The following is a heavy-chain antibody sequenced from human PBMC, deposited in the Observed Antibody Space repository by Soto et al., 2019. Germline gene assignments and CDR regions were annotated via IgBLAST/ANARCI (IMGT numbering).Heavy chain of an antibody. CDR2: IFNDGST. CDR1: GGSISSYY. D-gene: IGHD5-18*01. V-gene: IGHV4-59*01. Sequence: SETLSLTCTVSGGSISSYYWSWIRQPPGKGLEWIGNIFNDGSTHYNPSLQNRVTISIDTSKNQVSLKVNSVTAADTAVYYCARDHPHSYGVYYFDYWGQGTPVTVSS. CDR3: ARDHPHSYGVYYFDY. J-gene: IGHJ4*02.